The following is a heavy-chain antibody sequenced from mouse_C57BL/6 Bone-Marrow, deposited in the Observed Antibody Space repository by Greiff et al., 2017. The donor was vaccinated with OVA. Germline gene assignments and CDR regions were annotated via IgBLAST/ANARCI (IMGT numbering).Heavy chain of an antibody. CDR2: ISDGGSYT. V-gene: IGHV5-4*03. CDR1: GFTFSSYA. Sequence: EVMLVESGGGLVKPGGSLKLSCAASGFTFSSYAMSWVRQTPEKRLEWVATISDGGSYTYYPDNVKGRFTISRDNAKNTLYLQMSHLKSEDTAMYYCARVLRKSAYYFDYWGQGTTLTVSS. J-gene: IGHJ2*01. CDR3: ARVLRKSAYYFDY.